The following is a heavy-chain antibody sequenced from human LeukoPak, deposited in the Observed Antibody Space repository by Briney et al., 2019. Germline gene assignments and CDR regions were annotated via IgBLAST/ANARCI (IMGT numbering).Heavy chain of an antibody. CDR2: INHNGST. Sequence: SETLSLTCAVSGGSFRSYSWSWVRQPPGKGLEWIGEINHNGSTNYNPSLKSRVTMSLDTSKTQFSLKLSSVTSADTAAYFCARLAAAGRVRPRSDYYVMDVWGKGTTVTVSS. J-gene: IGHJ6*04. CDR3: ARLAAAGRVRPRSDYYVMDV. D-gene: IGHD6-13*01. CDR1: GGSFRSYS. V-gene: IGHV4-34*01.